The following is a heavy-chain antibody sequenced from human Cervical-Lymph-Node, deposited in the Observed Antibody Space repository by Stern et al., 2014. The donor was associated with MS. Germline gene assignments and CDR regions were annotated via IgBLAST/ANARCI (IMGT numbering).Heavy chain of an antibody. CDR1: GFSLSTSGMG. V-gene: IGHV2-5*02. CDR2: IYWDDDK. D-gene: IGHD3-10*01. CDR3: ARQYYYGSGSTSFDY. Sequence: QVTLRESGPTLVKPTQTLTLTCAVSGFSLSTSGMGVGWIRQPPGKALEWLAIIYWDDDKRYSPSLKSRLAITKDASKDQVVLIMTNMDAVDTATYYCARQYYYGSGSTSFDYWGQGTLVTVSS. J-gene: IGHJ4*02.